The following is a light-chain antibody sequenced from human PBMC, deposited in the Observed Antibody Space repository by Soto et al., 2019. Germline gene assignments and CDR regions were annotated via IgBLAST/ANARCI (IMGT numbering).Light chain of an antibody. J-gene: IGKJ5*01. CDR1: QDISNY. CDR2: DAS. Sequence: DIQMTQSPSSLSASVGDRVTITCQASQDISNYLNWYQQKPGKAPKLLIYDASNLETGVPSRFSGSGSGTDFTFTISSLQPEDIATYYCQQYYSYPQTFSQGTRLEIK. CDR3: QQYYSYPQT. V-gene: IGKV1-33*01.